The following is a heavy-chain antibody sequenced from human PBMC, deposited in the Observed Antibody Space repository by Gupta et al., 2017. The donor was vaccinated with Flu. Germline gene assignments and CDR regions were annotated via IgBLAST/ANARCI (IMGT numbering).Heavy chain of an antibody. Sequence: MHWVRQAPGKGLEYVSGISSNGGTTYYANSVKGRFTISRDDSKDTVDLQMGSLRLEDMAVYYCARPRSPRGMVAFDIWGQGTMVTVSS. CDR3: ARPRSPRGMVAFDI. J-gene: IGHJ3*02. D-gene: IGHD3-16*01. V-gene: IGHV3-64*01. CDR2: ISSNGGTT.